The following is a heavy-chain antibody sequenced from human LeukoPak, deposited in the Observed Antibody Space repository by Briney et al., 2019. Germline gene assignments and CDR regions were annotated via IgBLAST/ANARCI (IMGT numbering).Heavy chain of an antibody. J-gene: IGHJ4*02. CDR3: AKDRGIISDY. CDR1: GFTFSSYG. CDR2: ISGSGDST. D-gene: IGHD3-10*01. V-gene: IGHV3-23*01. Sequence: PGGSLRLSCAASGFTFSSYGMSWVRQAPGKGPEWVSSISGSGDSTYYADSVKGRFTISRDNSKNTLYLQMNSLRAEDTAVYYCAKDRGIISDYWGQGTLVTVSS.